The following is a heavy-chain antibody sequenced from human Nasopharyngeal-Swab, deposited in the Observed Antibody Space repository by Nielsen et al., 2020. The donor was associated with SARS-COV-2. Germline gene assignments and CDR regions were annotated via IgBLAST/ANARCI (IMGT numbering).Heavy chain of an antibody. CDR3: ARMDLETAIGDY. CDR1: GFTFSSYA. J-gene: IGHJ4*02. CDR2: ISYDGSNK. D-gene: IGHD5-18*01. Sequence: GESLKISCAASGFTFSSYAMHWVRQAPGKGLEWVAVISYDGSNKYYADSVKGRFTISRDNARNSLYLQMNSLRAEDTAVYYCARMDLETAIGDYWGQGTLVTVSS. V-gene: IGHV3-30*04.